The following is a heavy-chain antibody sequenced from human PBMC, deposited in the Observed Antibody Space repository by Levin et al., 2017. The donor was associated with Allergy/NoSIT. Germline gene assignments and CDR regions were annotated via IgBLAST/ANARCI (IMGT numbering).Heavy chain of an antibody. CDR2: ISSSGTTI. J-gene: IGHJ4*02. Sequence: GESLKISCAASGFSFSSYEMSWVRQAPGKGLEWVSYISSSGTTIYYVDSLKGRFTISRDNAKNSLYLQMNSLRAEDTAVYYCARGGYSYDYWGQGTLVTVSS. D-gene: IGHD5-18*01. CDR1: GFSFSSYE. V-gene: IGHV3-48*03. CDR3: ARGGYSYDY.